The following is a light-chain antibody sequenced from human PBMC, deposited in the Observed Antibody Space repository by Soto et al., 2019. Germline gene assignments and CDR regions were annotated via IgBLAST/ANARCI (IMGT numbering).Light chain of an antibody. Sequence: EIVLTQSPGTLSLSPGERATLSCRASHSVSSSYLAWYQQKPGQAPRLLIYGASSRATGIPDRFSGSGSGTDFSLTISRQEPEDFAVYYCQQYGGSPPITFGQGTRLEIK. V-gene: IGKV3-20*01. CDR1: HSVSSSY. CDR2: GAS. CDR3: QQYGGSPPIT. J-gene: IGKJ5*01.